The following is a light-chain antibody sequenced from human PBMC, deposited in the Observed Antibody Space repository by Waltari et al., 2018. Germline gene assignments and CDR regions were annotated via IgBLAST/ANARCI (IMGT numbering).Light chain of an antibody. CDR1: QCIGSF. CDR2: GSS. CDR3: QQMYTTSIT. V-gene: IGKV1-39*01. Sequence: DIQMTQSPSSLSASVGDTVTITCRERQCIGSFLNWHKQKPGKAPKFLIYGSSYLHSGFPSRFSGSGAGTDFTLTINSRQPEDFAIYYCQQMYTTSITFGQGTRLEIK. J-gene: IGKJ5*01.